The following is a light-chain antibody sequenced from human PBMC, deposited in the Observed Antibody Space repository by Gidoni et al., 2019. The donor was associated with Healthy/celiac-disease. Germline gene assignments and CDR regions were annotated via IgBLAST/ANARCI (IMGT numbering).Light chain of an antibody. CDR1: QSISLY. CDR3: QQSYSAPLT. Sequence: DIQMTQSPSSLSASVGDRVTITCRASQSISLYLNWYQQKPGKAPNLLIYAASSLQSGVPSRFSGSGSGTDFILTISSLQPEDFATYYCQQSYSAPLTFGGGTKVEIK. CDR2: AAS. V-gene: IGKV1-39*01. J-gene: IGKJ4*01.